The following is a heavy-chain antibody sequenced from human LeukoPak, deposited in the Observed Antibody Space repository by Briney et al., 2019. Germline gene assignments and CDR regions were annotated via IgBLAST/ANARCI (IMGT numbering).Heavy chain of an antibody. J-gene: IGHJ4*02. CDR2: ISAYNGNT. CDR1: GYTFTSYG. Sequence: ASVKVSCKASGYTFTSYGISWVREASGQGLEGMGWISAYNGNTNYAQKLQGRVTMTRDTSTSTAYMELRSLRSDDTAVYYCAGDRGTFGGGIEGDYWGQGTLVTVCS. CDR3: AGDRGTFGGGIEGDY. V-gene: IGHV1-18*01. D-gene: IGHD3-3*02.